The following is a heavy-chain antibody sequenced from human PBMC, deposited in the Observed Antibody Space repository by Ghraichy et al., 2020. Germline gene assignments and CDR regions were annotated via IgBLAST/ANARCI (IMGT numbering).Heavy chain of an antibody. Sequence: GGSLRLSCAASGFTFRNYWLSWVRQAPGKGLEWVANINEDGAEKYYLDSVKGRFAISRDNAKNSLYLQMNSLSAGDTAVYYCVTSPTWRPPGFWGQGALVTVSS. J-gene: IGHJ4*02. CDR1: GFTFRNYW. D-gene: IGHD5-24*01. CDR3: VTSPTWRPPGF. CDR2: INEDGAEK. V-gene: IGHV3-7*01.